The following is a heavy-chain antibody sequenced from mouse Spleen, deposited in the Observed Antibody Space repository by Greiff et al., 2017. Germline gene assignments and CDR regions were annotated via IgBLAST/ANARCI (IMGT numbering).Heavy chain of an antibody. CDR1: GFTFSSFG. V-gene: IGHV5-17*02. J-gene: IGHJ2*01. CDR3: ARSGNDFDY. D-gene: IGHD2-1*01. Sequence: EVKLVESGGGLVQPGGSRKLSCAASGFTFSSFGMHWVRQAPEKGLEWVAYISSGSSTIYYADTVKGRFTISRDNPKNTLFLQMTSLRSEDTAMYYCARSGNDFDYWGQGTTLTVSS. CDR2: ISSGSSTI.